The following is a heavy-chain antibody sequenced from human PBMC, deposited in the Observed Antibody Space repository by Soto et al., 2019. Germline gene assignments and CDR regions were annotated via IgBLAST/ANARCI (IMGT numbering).Heavy chain of an antibody. J-gene: IGHJ4*02. V-gene: IGHV3-11*01. CDR2: ISSSGSTI. CDR1: GFTFSDYY. Sequence: PGGSLRLSCAASGFTFSDYYMSWIRQAPGKGLEWVSYISSSGSTIYYADSVKGRFTISRDNAKNSLYLQMNSLRAEDTAVYYCARGEYDILTGYYKDYYFDYWGQGTLVTVSS. D-gene: IGHD3-9*01. CDR3: ARGEYDILTGYYKDYYFDY.